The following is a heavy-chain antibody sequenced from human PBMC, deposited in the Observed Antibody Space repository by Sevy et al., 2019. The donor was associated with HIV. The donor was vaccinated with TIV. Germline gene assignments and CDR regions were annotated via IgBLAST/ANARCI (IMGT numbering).Heavy chain of an antibody. CDR1: GFTFSKYS. CDR2: ISFGGGET. Sequence: GGSLRLSCAASGFTFSKYSMSWVRHPPGKGLEWVSTISFGGGETNYADSVKGRFTISRDNSKNSVYLQMNNLRPEDTGVYYCARGDCTKPHGYWGQGTLVTVSS. D-gene: IGHD2-8*01. CDR3: ARGDCTKPHGY. V-gene: IGHV3-23*01. J-gene: IGHJ4*02.